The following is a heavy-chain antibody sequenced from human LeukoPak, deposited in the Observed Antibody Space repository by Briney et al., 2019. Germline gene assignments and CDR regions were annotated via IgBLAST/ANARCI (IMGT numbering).Heavy chain of an antibody. CDR2: INHSGST. J-gene: IGHJ6*03. V-gene: IGHV4-34*01. Sequence: SETLSLTCAVYGGSFSGYYWSWIRQPPGKGLEWIGEINHSGSTNYNPSLKSRVTISVDTSKNQFSLKLSSVTAADTAVYYCAREGSSWYRYYYYYMDVWGNGTTVTVSS. D-gene: IGHD6-13*01. CDR1: GGSFSGYY. CDR3: AREGSSWYRYYYYYMDV.